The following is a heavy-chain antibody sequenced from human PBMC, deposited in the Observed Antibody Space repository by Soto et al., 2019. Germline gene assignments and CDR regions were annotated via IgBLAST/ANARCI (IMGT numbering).Heavy chain of an antibody. Sequence: SVKVSCKASGGTFSSYTISWVRQAPGQGLEWMGRIIPILGIANYAQKFQGRVTITADKSTSTAYMELSSLRSEDTAVYYCARDLTSVVPAATVGYYYYMDVWGKGTTVTVSS. CDR1: GGTFSSYT. CDR3: ARDLTSVVPAATVGYYYYMDV. J-gene: IGHJ6*03. D-gene: IGHD2-2*01. V-gene: IGHV1-69*04. CDR2: IIPILGIA.